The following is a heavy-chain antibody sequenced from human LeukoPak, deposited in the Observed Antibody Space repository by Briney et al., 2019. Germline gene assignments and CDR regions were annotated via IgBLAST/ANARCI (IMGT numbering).Heavy chain of an antibody. CDR1: GGTFSSYA. D-gene: IGHD6-19*01. J-gene: IGHJ4*02. CDR2: IIPIFGIA. Sequence: ASVKVSCKASGGTFSSYAISWVRQAPGQGLEWMGRIIPIFGIANYAQKFQGRVTITADKSTSTAYMELSSLRSEGTAVYYCARAGGVAGTSRRIDYWGQGTLVTVSS. V-gene: IGHV1-69*04. CDR3: ARAGGVAGTSRRIDY.